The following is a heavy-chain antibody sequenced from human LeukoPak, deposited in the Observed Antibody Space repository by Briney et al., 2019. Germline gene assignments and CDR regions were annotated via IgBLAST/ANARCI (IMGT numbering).Heavy chain of an antibody. D-gene: IGHD3-22*01. V-gene: IGHV1-46*01. CDR2: INPSGGST. J-gene: IGHJ4*02. CDR1: GYTFTSYY. Sequence: ASVKVSCKASGYTFTSYYMHWVRQAPGQGLEWMGIINPSGGSTSYAQKFQGRVTMTRDMSTSTVYMELSSLRSEDTAVYYCASYRRYYDSSGYYWGYFDYWGQGTLVTVSS. CDR3: ASYRRYYDSSGYYWGYFDY.